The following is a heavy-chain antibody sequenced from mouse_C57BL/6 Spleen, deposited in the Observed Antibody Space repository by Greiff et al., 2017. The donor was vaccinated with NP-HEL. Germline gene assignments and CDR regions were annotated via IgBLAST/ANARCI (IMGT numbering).Heavy chain of an antibody. V-gene: IGHV1-82*01. Sequence: LQESGPELVKPGASVKISCKASGYAFSSSWMNWVKQRPGKGLEWIGRIYPGDGDTNYNGKFKGKATLTADKSSSTAYMQLSSLTSEDSAVYFCASDLLWSYWGQGTTLTVSS. D-gene: IGHD2-1*01. CDR3: ASDLLWSY. J-gene: IGHJ2*01. CDR2: IYPGDGDT. CDR1: GYAFSSSW.